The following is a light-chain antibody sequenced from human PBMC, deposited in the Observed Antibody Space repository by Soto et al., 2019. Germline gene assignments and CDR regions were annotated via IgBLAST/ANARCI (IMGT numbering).Light chain of an antibody. V-gene: IGKV1-9*01. CDR3: QQRNSYPL. CDR2: AAS. Sequence: DIQLTQSPSFLSASVGDRVTITCRASQGISSYLAWYQQKPGKAPKLLIYAASTLQSGVPSRFSGSGSGTEFTLPISSLQPEDFATYYCQQRNSYPLFGPGTKVDIK. J-gene: IGKJ3*01. CDR1: QGISSY.